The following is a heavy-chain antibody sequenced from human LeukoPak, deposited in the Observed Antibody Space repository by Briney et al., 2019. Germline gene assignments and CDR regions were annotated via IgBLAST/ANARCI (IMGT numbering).Heavy chain of an antibody. D-gene: IGHD3-16*01. CDR2: ISYDGSNK. CDR3: ARGFGIPPPGGMDV. J-gene: IGHJ6*02. V-gene: IGHV3-30-3*01. Sequence: PGGSLRLSWAAPGFTSSSYVRHWVRRPQGRGRGGGAVISYDGSNKYYADSVKGRFTISRDNSKNTLYLQMNSLRAEDTAVYYCARGFGIPPPGGMDVWGQGTTVTVSS. CDR1: GFTSSSYV.